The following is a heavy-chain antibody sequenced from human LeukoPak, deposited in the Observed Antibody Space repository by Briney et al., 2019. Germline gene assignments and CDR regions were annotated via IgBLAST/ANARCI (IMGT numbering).Heavy chain of an antibody. Sequence: VASVKVSCKASGYTFTSYYMHWVRQAPGQGLEWMGIINPSGGSTSYAQKFQGRVTMTRDMSTSTVYMELSSLRSEDTAVYYCARAAPVSLSSIAARPGSPNWFDPWGQGTLVTVSS. D-gene: IGHD6-6*01. CDR3: ARAAPVSLSSIAARPGSPNWFDP. CDR2: INPSGGST. CDR1: GYTFTSYY. J-gene: IGHJ5*02. V-gene: IGHV1-46*01.